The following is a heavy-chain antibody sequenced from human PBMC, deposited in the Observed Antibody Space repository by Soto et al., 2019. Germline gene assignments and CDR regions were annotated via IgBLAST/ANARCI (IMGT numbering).Heavy chain of an antibody. D-gene: IGHD6-13*01. CDR2: IIPILGIA. CDR3: ARDKGYSSSWNAFDI. V-gene: IGHV1-69*10. CDR1: GGTFSSYA. J-gene: IGHJ3*02. Sequence: ASVKVSCKASGGTFSSYAISWVRQAPGQGLEWMGGIIPILGIANYAQKFQGRVTITADKSTSTAYMELSSLRSEDTAVYYCARDKGYSSSWNAFDIWGQGTMVTVSS.